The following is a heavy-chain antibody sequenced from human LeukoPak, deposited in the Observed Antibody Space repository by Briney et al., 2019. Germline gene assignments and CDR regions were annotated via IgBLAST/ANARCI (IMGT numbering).Heavy chain of an antibody. D-gene: IGHD2-2*01. V-gene: IGHV3-23*01. CDR1: GFTFSSYA. J-gene: IGHJ4*02. CDR2: ISGSGGST. CDR3: AKSSDGSTSFDQ. Sequence: GGSRRLSCAASGFTFSSYAMSWVRQAPGKGLEWVSAISGSGGSTYYADSVKGRFTISRDNSKNTLYLQINSLRAEDMALYYCAKSSDGSTSFDQWGQGTLVTVSS.